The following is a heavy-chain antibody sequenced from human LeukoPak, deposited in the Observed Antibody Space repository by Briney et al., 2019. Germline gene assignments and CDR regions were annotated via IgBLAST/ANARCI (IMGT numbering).Heavy chain of an antibody. V-gene: IGHV3-21*01. CDR1: GFTFSSYS. CDR3: ASGRSDAFDI. CDR2: ISSSSSYI. D-gene: IGHD1-26*01. Sequence: GGSLRLSCAASGFTFSSYSMNWVRQAPGKGLEWVSSISSSSSYIYYADSVKGRFTISRVNAKNSLYLQMNSLRAEDTAVYYCASGRSDAFDIWGQGTMVTVSS. J-gene: IGHJ3*02.